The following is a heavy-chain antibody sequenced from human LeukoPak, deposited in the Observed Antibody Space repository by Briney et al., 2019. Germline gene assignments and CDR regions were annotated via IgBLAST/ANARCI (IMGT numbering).Heavy chain of an antibody. D-gene: IGHD3-22*01. CDR1: GFTFSDYY. CDR2: ISSRASTT. Sequence: GGSLRLSCAASGFTFSDYYMSWIRQAPGQGLEWVSYISSRASTTYYADSVKGRFTISRDKANNSMCLQMNSLRAEDTAVYFCAKRGVVIRVILVGFHKEAYYFDSWGQGALVTVSS. J-gene: IGHJ4*02. V-gene: IGHV3-11*01. CDR3: AKRGVVIRVILVGFHKEAYYFDS.